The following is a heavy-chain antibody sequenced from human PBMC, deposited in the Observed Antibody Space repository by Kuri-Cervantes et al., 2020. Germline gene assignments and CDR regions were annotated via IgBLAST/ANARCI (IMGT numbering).Heavy chain of an antibody. J-gene: IGHJ5*02. CDR2: IYHSGST. V-gene: IGHV4-38-2*02. CDR1: GYSISSGYY. Sequence: LRLSCTVSGYSISSGYYWGWIRQPPGKGLEWIGSIYHSGSTYYNPSLKSRVTISVDTSKNQFSLKLSSVTAADTAVYYCARGYCLDCSSTSCYRGNWLDPWGQGTLVTVSS. CDR3: ARGYCLDCSSTSCYRGNWLDP. D-gene: IGHD2-2*01.